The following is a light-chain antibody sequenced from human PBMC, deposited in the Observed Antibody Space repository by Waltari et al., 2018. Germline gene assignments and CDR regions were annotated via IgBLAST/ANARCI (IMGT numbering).Light chain of an antibody. Sequence: SVLTQPPSVSAAPGQRVTISCSGSHSNIGIHYVSWYQQFPGAAPKLLIYENYMRPPGIPDRFSGSKSDTSATLDISGLQTGDEAHYYCGTWDSSLSDGRLFGGGTKLTVL. CDR2: ENY. V-gene: IGLV1-51*02. J-gene: IGLJ3*02. CDR1: HSNIGIHY. CDR3: GTWDSSLSDGRL.